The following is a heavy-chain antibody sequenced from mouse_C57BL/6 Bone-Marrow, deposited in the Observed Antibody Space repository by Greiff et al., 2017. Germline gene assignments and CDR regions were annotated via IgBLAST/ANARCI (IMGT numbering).Heavy chain of an antibody. D-gene: IGHD2-3*01. CDR3: SRHDDGYPWYFDV. J-gene: IGHJ1*03. V-gene: IGHV2-6-1*01. CDR1: GFSLTSYG. Sequence: VKVVESGPGLVAPSQSLSITCTVSGFSLTSYGVHWVRQPPGKGLEWLVVIWSDGSTTYNSALKSRLSISKDNSKSQVFLKINSLQTDDTARYYWSRHDDGYPWYFDVWGTVTTVTVSS. CDR2: IWSDGST.